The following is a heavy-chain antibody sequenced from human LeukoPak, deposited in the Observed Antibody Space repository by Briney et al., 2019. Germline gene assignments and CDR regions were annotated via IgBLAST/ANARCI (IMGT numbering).Heavy chain of an antibody. D-gene: IGHD3-10*01. CDR1: GYTFTTYG. CDR2: INTKTGNP. J-gene: IGHJ4*02. Sequence: GASVKVSCKASGYTFTTYGINWVRQAPGQGLEWMGWINTKTGNPTYDQGFTGQFVFSLDTSVNTAHLQINSLQAEDTAVYYCAREWSRASGIFGYWGQGTLVTVSS. V-gene: IGHV7-4-1*02. CDR3: AREWSRASGIFGY.